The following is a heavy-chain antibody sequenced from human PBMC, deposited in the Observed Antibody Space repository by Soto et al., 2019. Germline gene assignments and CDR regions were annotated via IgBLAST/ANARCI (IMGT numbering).Heavy chain of an antibody. J-gene: IGHJ4*02. V-gene: IGHV1-69*01. CDR3: ARGGVDVVATSAFDC. Sequence: QVQLVQSGAEVKKPGSSVKVSCKASGGTFNNYAISWVRQAPGQGLEWMGGIIPIIGTADYAHKFQGILAISADESTGTTFMELSSLRSEDTALYYCARGGVDVVATSAFDCWGQGTLVTVSS. CDR1: GGTFNNYA. D-gene: IGHD5-12*01. CDR2: IIPIIGTA.